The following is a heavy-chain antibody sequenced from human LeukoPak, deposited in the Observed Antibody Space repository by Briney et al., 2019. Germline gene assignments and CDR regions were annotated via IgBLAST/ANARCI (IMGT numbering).Heavy chain of an antibody. J-gene: IGHJ4*02. V-gene: IGHV3-74*01. CDR3: ARGKMRYCSSTSCLKEPDY. CDR2: INSDGSST. Sequence: GGSLRLSCAASGFTFSSYWMHWVRQAPGKGLVWVSRINSDGSSTSYADSVKGRFTISRDNAKNTLYLQMNSLRAEDTAVYYCARGKMRYCSSTSCLKEPDYWGQGTLVTVSS. CDR1: GFTFSSYW. D-gene: IGHD2-2*01.